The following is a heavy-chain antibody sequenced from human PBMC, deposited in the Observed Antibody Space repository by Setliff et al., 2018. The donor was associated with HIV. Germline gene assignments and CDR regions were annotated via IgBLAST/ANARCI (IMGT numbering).Heavy chain of an antibody. CDR2: ISGGGRTT. V-gene: IGHV3-48*03. Sequence: GGSLRLSCAASGFTFSSYEMNWVRQAPGKGLEWVSYISGGGRTTLYADSVKGRFTISRDTAKPSLYLQMNSLRVDDTAVYYCVRGHCNSATCWFGPWGQGTLVTVSS. D-gene: IGHD1-26*01. CDR1: GFTFSSYE. CDR3: VRGHCNSATCWFGP. J-gene: IGHJ5*02.